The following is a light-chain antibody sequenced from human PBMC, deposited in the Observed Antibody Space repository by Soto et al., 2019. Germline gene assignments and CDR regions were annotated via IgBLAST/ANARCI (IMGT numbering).Light chain of an antibody. J-gene: IGKJ5*01. CDR2: AAS. CDR3: QQTYSTPPIT. CDR1: QSISSY. V-gene: IGKV1-39*01. Sequence: DIQMTQSPSTLSASLGDSVTITCRASQSISSYLNWYQQKPGKAPKVLIYAASSLQSGVPSRFNGSGSGTAFTLTISSLQPEDFATYYCQQTYSTPPITFGQGTRLEIK.